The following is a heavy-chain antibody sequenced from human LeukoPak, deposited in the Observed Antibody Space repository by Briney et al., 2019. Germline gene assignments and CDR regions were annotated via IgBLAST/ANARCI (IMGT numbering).Heavy chain of an antibody. CDR2: IYTSGST. J-gene: IGHJ4*02. V-gene: IGHV4-4*09. D-gene: IGHD5-24*01. CDR1: GGSISSYY. CDR3: ARRGEMGYYFDY. Sequence: WETLSLTCTVSGGSISSYYWSWIRQPPGKGLEWIGYIYTSGSTNYNPSLKSRVTISVDTSKNQFSLKLSSVTAADTAVYYCARRGEMGYYFDYWGQGTLVTVSS.